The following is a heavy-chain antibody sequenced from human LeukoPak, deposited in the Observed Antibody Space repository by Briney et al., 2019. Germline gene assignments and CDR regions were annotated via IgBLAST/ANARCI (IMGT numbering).Heavy chain of an antibody. Sequence: PGGSLRLSCAASGFTFSSYSMNWVRQAPGKGLEWVSSISSSSSYIYYADSVKGRFTISRDNAKNSLYLQMNSLRAEDTAVYNCARVFLTDSSGYYPKSYFDLWGRGTLVTVSS. J-gene: IGHJ2*01. CDR2: ISSSSSYI. CDR1: GFTFSSYS. D-gene: IGHD3-22*01. V-gene: IGHV3-21*01. CDR3: ARVFLTDSSGYYPKSYFDL.